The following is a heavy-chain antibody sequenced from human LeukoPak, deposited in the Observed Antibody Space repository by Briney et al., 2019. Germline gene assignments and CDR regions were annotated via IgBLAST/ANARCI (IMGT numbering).Heavy chain of an antibody. D-gene: IGHD3/OR15-3a*01. CDR3: AKRGVVIRVILVGFHKEAYYFES. CDR2: ISDSGGST. J-gene: IGHJ4*02. CDR1: GITLSNYG. V-gene: IGHV3-23*01. Sequence: GGSLRLSCAVSGITLSNYGMSWVRQAPGKGLEWVAGISDSGGSTKYADSVKGRFTTARDNRKNTLYLQMNSLRAEDTAVYFCAKRGVVIRVILVGFHKEAYYFESWGQGALVTVSS.